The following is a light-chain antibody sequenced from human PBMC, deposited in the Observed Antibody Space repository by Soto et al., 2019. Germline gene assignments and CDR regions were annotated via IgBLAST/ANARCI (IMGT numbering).Light chain of an antibody. J-gene: IGKJ3*01. Sequence: EIVLTQSPGTLSLSPGERATLSCRASQSVSSSYLAWYQQKPGQAPRLLIYGASSRATGIPDRFSGSGSGRDFSLTISRLEPEDFAVYYCQQYCRSPGAFGLGAKVDIK. CDR2: GAS. CDR3: QQYCRSPGA. CDR1: QSVSSSY. V-gene: IGKV3-20*01.